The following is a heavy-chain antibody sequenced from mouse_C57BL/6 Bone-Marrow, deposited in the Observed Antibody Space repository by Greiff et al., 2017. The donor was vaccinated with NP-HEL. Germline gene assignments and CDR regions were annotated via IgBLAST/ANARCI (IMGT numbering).Heavy chain of an antibody. CDR2: IDPSDSYT. CDR3: ARSDYDYDGPWFAY. CDR1: GYTFTSYW. Sequence: VQLQQPGAELVKPGASVKLSCKASGYTFTSYWMQWVKQRPGQGLEWIGEIDPSDSYTNYNQKFKGKATLTVDTSSSTAYMQLSSLTSEDSAVYYCARSDYDYDGPWFAYWGQGTRVTVSA. D-gene: IGHD2-4*01. J-gene: IGHJ3*01. V-gene: IGHV1-50*01.